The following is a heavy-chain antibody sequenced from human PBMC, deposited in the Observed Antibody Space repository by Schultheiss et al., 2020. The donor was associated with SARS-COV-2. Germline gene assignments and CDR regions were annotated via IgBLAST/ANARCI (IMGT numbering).Heavy chain of an antibody. CDR3: ARVGVIMVRGDIITHWYFDL. V-gene: IGHV3-66*02. J-gene: IGHJ2*01. CDR2: IYSGGST. D-gene: IGHD3-10*01. Sequence: GGSLRLSCAASGFTVSSNYMSWVRQAPGKGLEWVSVIYSGGSTYYADSVKGRFTISRDNSKNTLYLQMNSLRAEDTAVYYCARVGVIMVRGDIITHWYFDLWGRGTLVTVSS. CDR1: GFTVSSNY.